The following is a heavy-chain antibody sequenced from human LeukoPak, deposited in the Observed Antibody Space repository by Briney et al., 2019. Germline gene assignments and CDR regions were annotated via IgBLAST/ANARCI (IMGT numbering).Heavy chain of an antibody. V-gene: IGHV4-34*01. CDR3: ARPRYGSGSLDS. CDR1: RESFSGHC. Sequence: SETLSLTCAVYRESFSGHCWTWIRQPPGKGLEWIGEINHSGSTTSNPSLNNRVTISVDTSKNQFSLKLTSVTAADTAVYYCARPRYGSGSLDSWGQGTLVTVSS. J-gene: IGHJ4*02. CDR2: INHSGST. D-gene: IGHD3-10*01.